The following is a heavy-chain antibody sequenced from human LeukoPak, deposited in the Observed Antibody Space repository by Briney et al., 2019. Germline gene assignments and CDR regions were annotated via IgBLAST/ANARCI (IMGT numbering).Heavy chain of an antibody. CDR1: GFTFSSYS. Sequence: GGSLRLSCAASGFTFSSYSMTWVRQAPGKGLEWVSYISSSSSTIYYADSVKGRFTISRDNAKNSLYLQMNSLRAEDTAVYYCATEYCALCYMDVWGKGTTATVSS. CDR3: ATEYCALCYMDV. V-gene: IGHV3-48*04. J-gene: IGHJ6*03. D-gene: IGHD2/OR15-2a*01. CDR2: ISSSSSTI.